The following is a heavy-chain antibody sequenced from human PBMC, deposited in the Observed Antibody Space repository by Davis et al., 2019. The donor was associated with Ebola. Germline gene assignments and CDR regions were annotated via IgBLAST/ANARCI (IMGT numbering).Heavy chain of an antibody. J-gene: IGHJ5*02. V-gene: IGHV4-30-2*01. CDR3: ARGIGSVLFDP. CDR2: IYHSGST. D-gene: IGHD2/OR15-2a*01. CDR1: GGSISSGGYS. Sequence: SETLSLTCAVSGGSISSGGYSWSWIRQPPGKGLEWIGYIYHSGSTYYNPSLKSRVTISVDRSKNQFSLKLSSVTAADTAVYYCARGIGSVLFDPWGQGTLVTVSS.